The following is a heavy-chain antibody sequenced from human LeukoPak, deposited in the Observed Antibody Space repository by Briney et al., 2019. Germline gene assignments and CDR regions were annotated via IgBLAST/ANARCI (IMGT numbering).Heavy chain of an antibody. CDR2: IYSGGST. J-gene: IGHJ3*02. Sequence: GGSLRLSCAASGFTVSSNYMSWVRQAPGKGLEWVSVIYSGGSTYYADSVKGRFTFSRDNSKNTLYLQMNRLRAEDTAVYYCASASSGWYRDAFDIWGQGTMVTVSS. V-gene: IGHV3-53*01. D-gene: IGHD6-19*01. CDR3: ASASSGWYRDAFDI. CDR1: GFTVSSNY.